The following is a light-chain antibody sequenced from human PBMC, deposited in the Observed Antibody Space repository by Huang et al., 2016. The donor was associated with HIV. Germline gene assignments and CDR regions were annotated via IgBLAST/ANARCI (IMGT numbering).Light chain of an antibody. CDR3: QQYDNWPPGLT. J-gene: IGKJ4*01. Sequence: EIVMTQSPATLSVSPGGGATLSCRASQNVRRNLAWYQQTPGQAPRLLIYDTSTRASGVPARFSGSGSGTEFTLTISVLQSEDFAVYYCQQYDNWPPGLTFGGGTKVEI. CDR2: DTS. CDR1: QNVRRN. V-gene: IGKV3D-15*01.